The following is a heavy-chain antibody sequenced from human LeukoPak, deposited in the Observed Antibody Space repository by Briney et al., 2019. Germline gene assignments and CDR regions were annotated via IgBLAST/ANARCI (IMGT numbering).Heavy chain of an antibody. CDR2: ISAYNGNT. Sequence: ASVKVSCKASGYTFTGYYMHWVRQAPGQGLEWMGWISAYNGNTNYAQKLQGRVTMTTDTSTSTAYMDLRSLRSDDTAVYYCARSGQQQVSFYDYWGQGTLVTVSS. J-gene: IGHJ4*02. D-gene: IGHD6-13*01. CDR3: ARSGQQQVSFYDY. CDR1: GYTFTGYY. V-gene: IGHV1-18*04.